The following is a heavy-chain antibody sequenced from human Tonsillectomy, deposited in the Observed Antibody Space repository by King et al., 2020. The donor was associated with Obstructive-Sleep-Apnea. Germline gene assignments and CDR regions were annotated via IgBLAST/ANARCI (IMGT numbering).Heavy chain of an antibody. CDR3: TTVSLMGDYDPLDYYGMDV. J-gene: IGHJ6*02. CDR2: IKSKTDGGTT. Sequence: VQLVESGGGLVKPGGSLRLSCAASGFTFSNAWMSWVRQAPGKGLEWVGRIKSKTDGGTTDYAAPVKGRFTISSDDSKNTLYLQMNSLKTEDTAVYYCTTVSLMGDYDPLDYYGMDVWGQGTTVTVSS. V-gene: IGHV3-15*01. CDR1: GFTFSNAW. D-gene: IGHD4-17*01.